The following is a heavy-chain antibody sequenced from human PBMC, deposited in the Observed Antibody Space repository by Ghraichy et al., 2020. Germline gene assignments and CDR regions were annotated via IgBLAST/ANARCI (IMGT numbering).Heavy chain of an antibody. Sequence: SETLSLTCAVYGGSFNGYYWSWIRQPPGKGLEWIGEINHSGSTNYNPSLKSRVTISLDTSKNQLTLKLTSVTAADTAVYYCARNGMDVWGQGTTVTVSS. V-gene: IGHV4-34*01. CDR2: INHSGST. CDR3: ARNGMDV. J-gene: IGHJ6*02. CDR1: GGSFNGYY.